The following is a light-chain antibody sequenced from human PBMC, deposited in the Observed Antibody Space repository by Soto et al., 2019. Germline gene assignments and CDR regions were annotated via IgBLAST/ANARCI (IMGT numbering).Light chain of an antibody. CDR3: QDYNSYSEV. Sequence: IVLTQSAGTVSLTPGERATLSCRASRNVRNNYLAWYQHKPGQAPRLLIYGASTRATGIPNRFSGSGSGTEFTLTISSLQPDDFASYYCQDYNSYSEVFGQGTKVDIK. J-gene: IGKJ1*01. CDR1: RNVRNNY. CDR2: GAS. V-gene: IGKV3-20*01.